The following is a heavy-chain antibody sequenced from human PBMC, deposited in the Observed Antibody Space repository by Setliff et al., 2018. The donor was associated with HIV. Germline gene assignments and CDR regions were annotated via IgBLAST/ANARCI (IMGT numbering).Heavy chain of an antibody. Sequence: PSETLSLTCAVYGGSFTSYYWTWIRQAPGKDLEWIGEINLSRSTDYNPSLKSRVTISIDTSKNQFSLNLTSVTAADTAVYYCASRVYYYDSNNFLREEGFDPWGQGTLVTVSS. CDR1: GGSFTSYY. V-gene: IGHV4-34*01. D-gene: IGHD3-22*01. CDR2: INLSRST. J-gene: IGHJ5*02. CDR3: ASRVYYYDSNNFLREEGFDP.